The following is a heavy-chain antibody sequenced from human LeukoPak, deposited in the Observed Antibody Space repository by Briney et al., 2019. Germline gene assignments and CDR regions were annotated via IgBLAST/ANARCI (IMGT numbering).Heavy chain of an antibody. CDR3: ARRGYGGNSEDY. V-gene: IGHV3-66*01. CDR2: IYSGGST. Sequence: PGGSLRLSCAASGLTVSSNYMSWVRQAPGKGLEGVSLIYSGGSTYYADSVKGRFTISRDNSKNTLYLQMNSLRVEDTAIYYCARRGYGGNSEDYWGQGTLVTVSS. CDR1: GLTVSSNY. J-gene: IGHJ4*02. D-gene: IGHD4-23*01.